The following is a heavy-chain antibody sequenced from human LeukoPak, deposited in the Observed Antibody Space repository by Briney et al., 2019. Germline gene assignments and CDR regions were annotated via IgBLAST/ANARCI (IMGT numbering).Heavy chain of an antibody. Sequence: GRALRLSRAASGFTFSSYVMHWVRPAPRKGRAGVAVIWYDGSNKYYADSVKGRFTISRDNSKNTLYLQMNSLRAEDTAVYYCARDLGRFLEWLRVWGQGTTVTVSS. J-gene: IGHJ6*02. CDR1: GFTFSSYV. CDR3: ARDLGRFLEWLRV. CDR2: IWYDGSNK. D-gene: IGHD3-3*01. V-gene: IGHV3-33*01.